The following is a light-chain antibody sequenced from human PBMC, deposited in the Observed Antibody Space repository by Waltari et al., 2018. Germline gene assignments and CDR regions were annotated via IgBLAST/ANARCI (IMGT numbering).Light chain of an antibody. Sequence: DIHMTQSTSSLSASVGDRVTTTCRESQGIRNYLALYQQKPETVPKLLINAASTLQPGVPSRFSGSGSGTDFTLTISSLQPEDVATYFCQKYNSVPWTFGQGTKVEIK. CDR2: AAS. CDR1: QGIRNY. CDR3: QKYNSVPWT. V-gene: IGKV1-27*01. J-gene: IGKJ1*01.